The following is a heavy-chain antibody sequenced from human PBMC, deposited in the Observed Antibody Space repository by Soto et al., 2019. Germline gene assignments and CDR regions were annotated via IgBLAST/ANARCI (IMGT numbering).Heavy chain of an antibody. CDR1: GYRFSSSW. CDR3: PNGGTSTFDS. J-gene: IGHJ4*02. D-gene: IGHD3-10*01. V-gene: IGHV5-51*01. Sequence: PGASLKISCQGTGYRFSSSWIGWVRQKPGKGLEWLGNVYPGDSDVRYSPAFEGQVAISADNSINTAYLQLLNLKASDTSIYYCPNGGTSTFDSWGQGTRVSVSS. CDR2: VYPGDSDV.